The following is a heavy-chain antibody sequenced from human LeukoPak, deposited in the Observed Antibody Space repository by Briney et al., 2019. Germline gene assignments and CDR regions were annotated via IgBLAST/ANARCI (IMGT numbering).Heavy chain of an antibody. V-gene: IGHV3-33*01. Sequence: GRSLRLSCAASGFTFSSYGMHWVRQAPGKGLEWVAVIWYDGSNKYNADSVKGRFTISRDNSKNTLYLQMNSLRAEDTAVYYCARGSNGGAPSPYYFDYWGQGTLVTVSS. D-gene: IGHD3-16*01. J-gene: IGHJ4*02. CDR1: GFTFSSYG. CDR3: ARGSNGGAPSPYYFDY. CDR2: IWYDGSNK.